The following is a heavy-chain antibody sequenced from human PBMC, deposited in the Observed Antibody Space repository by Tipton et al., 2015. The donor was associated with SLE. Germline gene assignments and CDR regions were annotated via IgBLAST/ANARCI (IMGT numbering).Heavy chain of an antibody. Sequence: TLSLTCTASGGSVSSGSYYWSWIRQPPGKGLEWIGYIYYSGSTNYNPSLKSRVTISVDTSKNQFSLKLSSVTAADTAVYYCARCSTRHYYYYYMDVWGKGTTVTVSS. D-gene: IGHD2-2*01. CDR1: GGSVSSGSYY. CDR3: ARCSTRHYYYYYMDV. J-gene: IGHJ6*03. V-gene: IGHV4-61*01. CDR2: IYYSGST.